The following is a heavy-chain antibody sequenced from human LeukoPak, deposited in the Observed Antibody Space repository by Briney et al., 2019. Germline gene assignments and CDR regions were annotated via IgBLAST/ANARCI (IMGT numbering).Heavy chain of an antibody. J-gene: IGHJ4*02. V-gene: IGHV4-39*01. CDR3: ARRRNWGVDY. Sequence: PSETLSLTCTVSGGSISSSSYYWGWIRQPPGKGLEWIGSIYYSGSTYYNPSLKSRATISVDTSKNQFSLKLSSVTAADTAVYYCARRRNWGVDYWGQGTLVTVSS. D-gene: IGHD7-27*01. CDR2: IYYSGST. CDR1: GGSISSSSYY.